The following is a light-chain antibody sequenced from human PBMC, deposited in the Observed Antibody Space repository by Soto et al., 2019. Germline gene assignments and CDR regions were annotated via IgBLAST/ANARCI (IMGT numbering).Light chain of an antibody. CDR1: QSLVYSDGNTY. J-gene: IGKJ4*01. Sequence: DVVMTQSPLSLPATLGQPASISCRSSQSLVYSDGNTYLSWFHQRPGQSPRRLIYKISNRDSGVPDRFSGSGSGTDFTLTISRVEAEDVGLYYCMQGTHWPLTFGGGTNVEI. CDR3: MQGTHWPLT. CDR2: KIS. V-gene: IGKV2-30*01.